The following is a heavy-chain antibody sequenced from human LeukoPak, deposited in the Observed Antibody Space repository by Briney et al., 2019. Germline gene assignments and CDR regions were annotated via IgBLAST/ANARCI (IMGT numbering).Heavy chain of an antibody. D-gene: IGHD6-13*01. V-gene: IGHV3-23*01. J-gene: IGHJ6*03. CDR3: ANPPVRYSGSSYYYYFYKDV. Sequence: RGSLRLSCAPSGFTFSSYAMSWVRQAPGKGLEWVSAISGSGGSTHYADSVKGRFTISRDNSKNTLYLQMNSLRAEGTAVYYCANPPVRYSGSSYYYYFYKDVWGKGTTVTVSS. CDR1: GFTFSSYA. CDR2: ISGSGGST.